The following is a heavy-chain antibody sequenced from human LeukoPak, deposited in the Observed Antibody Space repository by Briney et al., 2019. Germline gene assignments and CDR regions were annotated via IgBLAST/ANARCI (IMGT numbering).Heavy chain of an antibody. CDR1: GGSISSYY. J-gene: IGHJ4*02. CDR2: VFYSGST. CDR3: SRENGAFSPFGY. D-gene: IGHD2-8*01. Sequence: SETLSLTCAVSGGSISSYYWSWIRQPPGKGLEWIGYVFYSGSTNYNPSLKSRVTISVDKSKNHLSLNLTSVTAADTAVYYCSRENGAFSPFGYWGQGTLVTVPS. V-gene: IGHV4-59*12.